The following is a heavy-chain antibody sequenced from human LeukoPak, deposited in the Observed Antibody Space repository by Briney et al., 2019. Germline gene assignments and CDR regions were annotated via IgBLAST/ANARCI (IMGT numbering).Heavy chain of an antibody. J-gene: IGHJ3*02. CDR3: ARDYSHDAFDI. V-gene: IGHV4-39*07. CDR1: GGSISSSSYY. CDR2: IYYSGST. Sequence: SETLSLTCTVSGGSISSSSYYWGWIRQPPGKGLEWIGSIYYSGSTYYNPSLKSRVTISVDTSKNQFSLKLSSVTAADTAVYYCARDYSHDAFDIWDQGTMVTVSS. D-gene: IGHD2-21*01.